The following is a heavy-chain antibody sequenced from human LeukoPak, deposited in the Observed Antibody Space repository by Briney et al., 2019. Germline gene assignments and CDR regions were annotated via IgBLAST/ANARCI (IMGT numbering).Heavy chain of an antibody. Sequence: SETLSLTCTVSGGSISSYYWSWIRQPPGKGLEWIGYIYYSGSTNYNPSLKSRVTISVDTSKNQFSLKLSSVTAADSAVYCCARHERYSFMDVWGQGTTVTVS. CDR3: ARHERYSFMDV. D-gene: IGHD5-18*01. J-gene: IGHJ6*02. V-gene: IGHV4-59*08. CDR1: GGSISSYY. CDR2: IYYSGST.